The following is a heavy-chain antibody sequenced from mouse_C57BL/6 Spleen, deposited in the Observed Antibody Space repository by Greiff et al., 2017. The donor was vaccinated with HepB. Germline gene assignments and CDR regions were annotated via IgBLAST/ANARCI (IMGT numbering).Heavy chain of an antibody. V-gene: IGHV1-64*01. CDR3: ARWGYDLFAY. D-gene: IGHD2-3*01. CDR2: IHPNSGST. Sequence: VQLQQSGAELVKPGASVKLSCKASGYTFTSYWMHWVKQRPGQGLEWIGMIHPNSGSTNYNEKFKSKATLTVDKSSSTAYMQLCSLTSEDSAVYYCARWGYDLFAYWGQGTLVTVSA. CDR1: GYTFTSYW. J-gene: IGHJ3*01.